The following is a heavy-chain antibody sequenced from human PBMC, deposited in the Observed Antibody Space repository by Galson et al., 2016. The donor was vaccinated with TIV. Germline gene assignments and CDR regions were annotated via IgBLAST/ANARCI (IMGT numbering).Heavy chain of an antibody. V-gene: IGHV4-39*01. J-gene: IGHJ4*02. CDR1: GGSIITYGYC. CDR2: ICFTGNT. D-gene: IGHD6-6*01. CDR3: ARRRSNSDYFDY. Sequence: ETLSLTCAVSGGSIITYGYCWDWIRQPPGKGLEWIATICFTGNTYYNPSLMSRVTLSVDTPASQFALELSSVTAADRGLYYCARRRSNSDYFDYWGQGTLVTVSS.